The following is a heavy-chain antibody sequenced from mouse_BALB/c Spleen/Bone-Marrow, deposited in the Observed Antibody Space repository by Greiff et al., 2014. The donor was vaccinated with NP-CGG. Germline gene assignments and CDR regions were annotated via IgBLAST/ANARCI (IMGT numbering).Heavy chain of an antibody. CDR1: GFNIKDYY. D-gene: IGHD2-2*01. Sequence: VQLQQSGAELVRSGASVRLSCTASGFNIKDYYMHWVKQRPELGLEWIGWIDPENGDIVIAPQLQGKATMTADPSSNTAYLQLNSLTSENTAVYYCNRGLVTTNPYWGQGTLVTVSA. CDR3: NRGLVTTNPY. CDR2: IDPENGDI. V-gene: IGHV14-4*02. J-gene: IGHJ3*01.